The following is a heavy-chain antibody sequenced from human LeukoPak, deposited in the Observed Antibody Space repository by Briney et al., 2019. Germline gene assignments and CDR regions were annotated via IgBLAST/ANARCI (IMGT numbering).Heavy chain of an antibody. J-gene: IGHJ4*02. D-gene: IGHD3-22*01. CDR3: ARDHAYFHDSSGLY. CDR2: INPSGGGT. Sequence: GASVKVSCKASGYTFTSYYIHWVRQAPGQGLEWMGIINPSGGGTSYAQKFQGRVTMTRDTSTSTVYMELSSLRSDDTAVYYCARDHAYFHDSSGLYWGQGTLVTVSP. V-gene: IGHV1-46*01. CDR1: GYTFTSYY.